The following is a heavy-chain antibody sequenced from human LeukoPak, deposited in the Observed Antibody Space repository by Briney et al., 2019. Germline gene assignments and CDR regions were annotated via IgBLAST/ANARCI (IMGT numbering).Heavy chain of an antibody. V-gene: IGHV4-61*02. CDR1: GNSISSGDNY. CDR3: ATSVAVAGRDRWFDP. J-gene: IGHJ5*02. Sequence: SETLSLTCTVSGNSISSGDNYWSWIRQPAGKGLEWIGRIYTSGSTNYNPSLKSRVTISVDTSKNQFSLKLSSVTAADTAVYYCATSVAVAGRDRWFDPWGQGTLVTVSS. D-gene: IGHD6-19*01. CDR2: IYTSGST.